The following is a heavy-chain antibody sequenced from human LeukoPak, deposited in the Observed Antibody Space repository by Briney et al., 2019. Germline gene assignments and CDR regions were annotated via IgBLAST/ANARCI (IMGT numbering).Heavy chain of an antibody. J-gene: IGHJ3*02. Sequence: GGSLRLSCAASGFTFSNYAMSRVRQAPGKGLEWVSGISGSGAGKDYADFVKGRFTISRDNSKNTLYLQMNSLRAEDTAVYYCARNQILTGLFVDAFDIWGQGTMVTVSS. CDR1: GFTFSNYA. V-gene: IGHV3-23*01. CDR3: ARNQILTGLFVDAFDI. CDR2: ISGSGAGK. D-gene: IGHD3-9*01.